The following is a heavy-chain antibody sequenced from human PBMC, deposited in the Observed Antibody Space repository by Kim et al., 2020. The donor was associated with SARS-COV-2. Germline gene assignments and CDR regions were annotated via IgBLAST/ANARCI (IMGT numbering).Heavy chain of an antibody. Sequence: TYYNPSLQRRVTISLDTSRNQFSLRLTSVTATDTAVYYCARGDYFYYAMDIWGQGTTVTVSS. CDR3: ARGDYFYYAMDI. V-gene: IGHV4-30-2*04. J-gene: IGHJ6*02. CDR2: T.